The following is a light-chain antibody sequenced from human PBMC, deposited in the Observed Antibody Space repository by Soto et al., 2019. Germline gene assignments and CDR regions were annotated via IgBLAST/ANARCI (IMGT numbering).Light chain of an antibody. J-gene: IGLJ3*02. CDR3: QSYDTSLSGWV. CDR2: GNI. Sequence: QSALTQPPSVSGAPGQRVTISCTGSSSNIGAGYDVQWYRQVPGTAPKLLIFGNINRPSGVPDRFSGSKSGTSASLAIAGLQAEDEADFYCQSYDTSLSGWVFGGGTKLTVL. V-gene: IGLV1-40*01. CDR1: SSNIGAGYD.